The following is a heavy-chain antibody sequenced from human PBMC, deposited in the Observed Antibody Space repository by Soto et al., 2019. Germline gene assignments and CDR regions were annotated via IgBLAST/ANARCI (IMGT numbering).Heavy chain of an antibody. D-gene: IGHD6-13*01. J-gene: IGHJ4*02. Sequence: KASETLSLTCAVSGYSISSVYYWGWIRQPPGKGLEWIGSIYHSGSTYYNPSLKSRVSISVDTSKNQFSLRLSSVTAADTAMYYCARRHSSSWYGLDYWGQGTLVTV. CDR2: IYHSGST. CDR1: GYSISSVYY. V-gene: IGHV4-38-2*01. CDR3: ARRHSSSWYGLDY.